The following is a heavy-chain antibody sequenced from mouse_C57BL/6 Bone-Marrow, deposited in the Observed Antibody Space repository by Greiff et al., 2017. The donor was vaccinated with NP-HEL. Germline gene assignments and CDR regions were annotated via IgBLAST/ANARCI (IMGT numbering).Heavy chain of an antibody. V-gene: IGHV1-59*01. J-gene: IGHJ2*01. CDR3: AREEGDHFDY. D-gene: IGHD3-3*01. CDR2: IDPSDSYT. CDR1: GYTFTSYW. Sequence: QVQLQQPGAELVRPGTSVKLSCKASGYTFTSYWMHWVKQRPGQGLEWIGVIDPSDSYTNYNQKFKGKATLTVDTSSSTAYMQLSSRTSEDSAVYYCAREEGDHFDYWGQGTTLTVSS.